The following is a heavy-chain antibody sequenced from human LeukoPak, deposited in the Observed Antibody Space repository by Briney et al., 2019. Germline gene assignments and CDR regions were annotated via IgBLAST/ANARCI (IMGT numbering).Heavy chain of an antibody. CDR3: ARDKTAQLDKYNYYMDV. V-gene: IGHV3-48*04. Sequence: GGSQRLSCAASGFSFSNYNMNWVRQAPGKGLEWTSYITGSSSTMYYADSVKGRFTISRDNAKNSLYLQMNSLRADDTAVYYCARDKTAQLDKYNYYMDVWGKGTTVTISS. D-gene: IGHD6-13*01. CDR1: GFSFSNYN. CDR2: ITGSSSTM. J-gene: IGHJ6*03.